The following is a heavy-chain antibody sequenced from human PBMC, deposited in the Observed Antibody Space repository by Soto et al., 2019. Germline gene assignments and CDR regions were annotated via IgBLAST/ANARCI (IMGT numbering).Heavy chain of an antibody. CDR3: ARDGREYCSGGSCYGGSDY. CDR1: GYTFTSYG. Sequence: ASVKVSCKASGYTFTSYGISWVRQAPGQGLEWMGWISAYNGNTNYAQKLQGRVTMTTDTSTSTAYMELRSLRSDDTAVYYCARDGREYCSGGSCYGGSDYWGQGTLVTAPQ. D-gene: IGHD2-15*01. V-gene: IGHV1-18*01. J-gene: IGHJ4*02. CDR2: ISAYNGNT.